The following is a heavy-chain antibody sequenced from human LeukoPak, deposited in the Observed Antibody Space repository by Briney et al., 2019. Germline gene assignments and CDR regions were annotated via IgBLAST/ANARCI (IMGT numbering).Heavy chain of an antibody. D-gene: IGHD4/OR15-4a*01. J-gene: IGHJ4*02. CDR1: GFTVSSNS. V-gene: IGHV3-53*01. Sequence: GGSLRLSCTVSGFTVSSNSMSWVRQAPGKGLEWVSFIYSDNTHYSDSVKGRFTISRDNSKNTLYLQMNSLGAEDTAVYYCARRAGAYSHPYDYWGQGTLVTVSS. CDR3: ARRAGAYSHPYDY. CDR2: IYSDNT.